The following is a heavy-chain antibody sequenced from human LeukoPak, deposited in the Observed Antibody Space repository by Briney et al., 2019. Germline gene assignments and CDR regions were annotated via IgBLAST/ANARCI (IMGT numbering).Heavy chain of an antibody. J-gene: IGHJ6*03. CDR2: INAITGST. D-gene: IGHD5-18*01. V-gene: IGHV1-46*01. CDR1: GNTFISYY. Sequence: ASVKVSCKTSGNTFISYYIHWVRQAPGQGLEWMGIINAITGSTKYAQQFQGRVAMTTDKSTITVMELSSLRSEDTAVYYCARATLSWDTAMVSSSWDDYYMDVWGKGTTVTVSS. CDR3: ARATLSWDTAMVSSSWDDYYMDV.